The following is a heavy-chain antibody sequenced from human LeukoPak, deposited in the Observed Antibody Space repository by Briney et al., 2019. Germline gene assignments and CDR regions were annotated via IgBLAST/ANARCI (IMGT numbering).Heavy chain of an antibody. Sequence: PGGTLRLSCASSGFTFSSYWMHWVRQASGKGLEGVGRIRSKANSYATAYAASVKGRFTISRDDSKDTVYLQMSSLRAEDTGLYYCARDRLGAMLFFGSWGQGTLVTVSS. CDR1: GFTFSSYW. J-gene: IGHJ4*02. CDR3: ARDRLGAMLFFGS. D-gene: IGHD3-16*01. CDR2: IRSKANSYAT. V-gene: IGHV3-73*01.